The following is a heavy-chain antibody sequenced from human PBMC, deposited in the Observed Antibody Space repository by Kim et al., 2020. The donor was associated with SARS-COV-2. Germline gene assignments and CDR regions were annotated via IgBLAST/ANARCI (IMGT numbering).Heavy chain of an antibody. J-gene: IGHJ4*02. Sequence: GGSLRLSCAASGFTFSSYAMSWVRQAPGKGLEWVSAISGSGGSTYYADSVKGRFTISRDNSKNTLYLQMNSLRAEDTAVYYCAKDLDPGGEWLLDYWGQGTLVTVSS. CDR2: ISGSGGST. D-gene: IGHD5-12*01. V-gene: IGHV3-23*01. CDR1: GFTFSSYA. CDR3: AKDLDPGGEWLLDY.